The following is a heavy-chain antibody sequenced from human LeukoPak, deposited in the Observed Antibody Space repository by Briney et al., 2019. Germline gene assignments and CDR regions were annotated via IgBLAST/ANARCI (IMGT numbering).Heavy chain of an antibody. D-gene: IGHD3-22*01. CDR3: ARDLPENGYYHFDY. J-gene: IGHJ4*02. CDR1: GDSISSNSAA. Sequence: SQTLSLTCAISGDSISSNSAAWNWIRQSPSRGLEWRGRTYYRSKWYHDFAVSVTSRITISPDTSKNQFSLHLKSVTPDDTAVYYCARDLPENGYYHFDYWGQGTLVTVSS. V-gene: IGHV6-1*01. CDR2: TYYRSKWYH.